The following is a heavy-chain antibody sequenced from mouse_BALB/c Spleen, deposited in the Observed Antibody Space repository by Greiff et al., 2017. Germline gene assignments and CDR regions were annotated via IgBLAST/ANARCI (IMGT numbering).Heavy chain of an antibody. V-gene: IGHV5-6*03. Sequence: EVKVVESGGGLVKPGGSLKLSCAASGFTFSSYGMSWVRQTPDKRLEWVATISSGGSYTYYPDSVKGRFTISRDNAKNTLYLQMSSLKSEDTAMYYCARHEGYWGQGTTLTVSS. CDR3: ARHEGY. CDR2: ISSGGSYT. CDR1: GFTFSSYG. J-gene: IGHJ2*01.